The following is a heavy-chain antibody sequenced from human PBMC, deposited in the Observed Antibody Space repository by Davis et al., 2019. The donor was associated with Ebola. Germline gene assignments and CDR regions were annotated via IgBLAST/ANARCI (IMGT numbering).Heavy chain of an antibody. J-gene: IGHJ4*02. CDR3: TKENPFDY. V-gene: IGHV3-15*01. CDR2: IKSKTDGGTT. Sequence: PGGSLRLSCAASGFTFSNAWMSWVRQAPGKGLEWVGCIKSKTDGGTTDYAEPVKGRFTISRDDSKNTLYLQMNSLKTEDTAVYYCTKENPFDYWGQGTLVTVSS. D-gene: IGHD1-14*01. CDR1: GFTFSNAW.